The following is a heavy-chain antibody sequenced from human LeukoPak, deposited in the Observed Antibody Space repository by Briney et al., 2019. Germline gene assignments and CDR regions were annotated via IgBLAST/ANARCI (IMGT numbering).Heavy chain of an antibody. CDR3: ARHRLGRSSSWYDN. Sequence: SETLSLTCTVSGGSISSSSYYWGWIRQPPGKGLEWIGSIYYSGSTYYNPSLKSRVTISVDTSKNQFSLKLSSVTAADTAVYYCARHRLGRSSSWYDNWGQGTLVTVSS. J-gene: IGHJ5*02. V-gene: IGHV4-39*01. CDR2: IYYSGST. D-gene: IGHD6-13*01. CDR1: GGSISSSSYY.